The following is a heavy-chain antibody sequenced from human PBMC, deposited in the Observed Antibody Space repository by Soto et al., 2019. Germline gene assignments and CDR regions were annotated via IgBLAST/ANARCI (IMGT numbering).Heavy chain of an antibody. J-gene: IGHJ4*02. CDR3: ARDGGSYDSSGYYANFDY. CDR1: GGTFSSYA. D-gene: IGHD3-22*01. V-gene: IGHV1-69*01. Sequence: QVPLVQSGAEVKKPGSSVKVSCKASGGTFSSYAISWVRQAPGQGLEWMGGIIPIFGTANYAQKFQGRVTITADESTSTAYMELSSLRSEDTAVYYCARDGGSYDSSGYYANFDYWGQGTLVTVSS. CDR2: IIPIFGTA.